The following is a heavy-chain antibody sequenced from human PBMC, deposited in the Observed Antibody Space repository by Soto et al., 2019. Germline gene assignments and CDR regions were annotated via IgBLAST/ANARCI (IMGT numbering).Heavy chain of an antibody. CDR2: IKSKTDGGTT. CDR1: GFTFSNVW. D-gene: IGHD6-19*01. CDR3: TPLALKYSSGWYEFSD. J-gene: IGHJ4*02. Sequence: EVQLVESGGGLVKPGGSLRLSCAASGFTFSNVWMNWVRQAPGKGLEWVGRIKSKTDGGTTDYAAPVKGRFNISRDDSKHTLYLQMNSLKTEYTAVYYCTPLALKYSSGWYEFSDWGQGTLVTVSS. V-gene: IGHV3-15*07.